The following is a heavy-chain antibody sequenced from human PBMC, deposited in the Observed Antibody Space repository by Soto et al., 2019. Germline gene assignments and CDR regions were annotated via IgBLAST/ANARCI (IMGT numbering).Heavy chain of an antibody. J-gene: IGHJ4*02. Sequence: PSETRSLTCTVSGGSISSSSYYWGWIRQPPGKGLXWIXXIXXSXXXXXNXXLKSRVTISVDTSKNQFSLKLSSVTAAETAVYYCASLGGYSYGGDDYWGQGTLVTVSS. CDR2: IXXSXXX. D-gene: IGHD5-18*01. CDR1: GGSISSSSYY. CDR3: ASLGGYSYGGDDY. V-gene: IGHV4-39*01.